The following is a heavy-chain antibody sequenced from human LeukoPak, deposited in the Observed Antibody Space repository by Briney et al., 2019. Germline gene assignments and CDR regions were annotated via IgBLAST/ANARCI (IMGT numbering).Heavy chain of an antibody. J-gene: IGHJ5*02. CDR1: GGSISSGGYY. CDR2: IYYSGST. V-gene: IGHV4-61*08. Sequence: SEALSLTCTVSGGSISSGGYYWSWIRQPPGKGLEWIGYIYYSGSTNYNPSLKSRVTLSVDTSKDQFSLNLSSVTAADTAVYYCARGPSASWYLVDLWGQGTLVTVSS. D-gene: IGHD6-13*01. CDR3: ARGPSASWYLVDL.